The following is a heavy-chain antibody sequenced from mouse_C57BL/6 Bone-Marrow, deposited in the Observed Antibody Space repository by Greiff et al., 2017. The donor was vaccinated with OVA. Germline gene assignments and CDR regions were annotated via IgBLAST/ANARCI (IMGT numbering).Heavy chain of an antibody. V-gene: IGHV5-6-3*01. CDR2: INSNGGRT. CDR1: GFTFSSYG. J-gene: IGHJ4*01. CDR3: ASFYECYYEGYAMDY. Sequence: EVKLQESGGGLVQPGGSLKLSCAASGFTFSSYGMSWVRQTPDKRLELVATINSNGGRTYYPASVKGRFTISRDKCKNTLYLQRSSLKSEDTAMDYGASFYECYYEGYAMDYWGQGTSVTVSS. D-gene: IGHD2-3*01.